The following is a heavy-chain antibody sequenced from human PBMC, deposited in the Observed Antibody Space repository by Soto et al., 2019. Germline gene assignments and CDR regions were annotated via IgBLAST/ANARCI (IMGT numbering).Heavy chain of an antibody. J-gene: IGHJ6*02. CDR2: ISGSGGST. V-gene: IGHV3-23*01. CDR1: RFTFSSYS. Sequence: GGSLLLSYAASRFTFSSYSMSGVRQAPGKGLELVSAISGSGGSTYYADSVKGRFTISRDNSKNTLYLQMNSLRAEDTAVYYWAKLPPRLSSTRFVVYYSYGMDVWGQGTSVTVSS. CDR3: AKLPPRLSSTRFVVYYSYGMDV. D-gene: IGHD3-16*01.